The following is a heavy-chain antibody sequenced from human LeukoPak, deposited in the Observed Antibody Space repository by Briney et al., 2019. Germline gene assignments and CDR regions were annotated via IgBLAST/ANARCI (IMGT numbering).Heavy chain of an antibody. CDR3: AKDLDGLVRGVAYS. D-gene: IGHD3-10*01. V-gene: IGHV3-23*01. CDR1: GFTFSSYA. J-gene: IGHJ4*02. CDR2: ISGSGTST. Sequence: PGGSLRLSCATSGFTFSSYAMSWVRQAPGKGLEWVSTISGSGTSTDYTDSVKGRFTIFRDTSKNTLYLQMNSLRAEDTAIYYCAKDLDGLVRGVAYSWGQGTLVTVSS.